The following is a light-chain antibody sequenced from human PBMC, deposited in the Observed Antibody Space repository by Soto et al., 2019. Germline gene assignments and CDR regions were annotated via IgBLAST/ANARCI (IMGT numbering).Light chain of an antibody. V-gene: IGLV1-51*01. Sequence: QSVLTQPPSVSAAPGQKVTISYSGSSSNIGNDYVSWYQQLPGTAPKLLIYDNNKRPSGIPDRFSGSKSGTSATLGITGLQTGDEADYYCAAWDDSLSAYVFGTGTKVTVL. CDR3: AAWDDSLSAYV. CDR1: SSNIGNDY. CDR2: DNN. J-gene: IGLJ1*01.